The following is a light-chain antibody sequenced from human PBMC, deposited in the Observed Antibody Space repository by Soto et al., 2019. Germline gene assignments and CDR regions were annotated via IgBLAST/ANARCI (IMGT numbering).Light chain of an antibody. Sequence: QSALTQPASVSGSPGQSITISCTGTSSDVGGYNHVSWYQWNPGKAPKLSIYDVSNRPSGVSTRFSGSKSGNTASLTISGLQADDEADYYCSSYTRTTTLVVFGGGTKLTVL. CDR1: SSDVGGYNH. J-gene: IGLJ2*01. CDR3: SSYTRTTTLVV. V-gene: IGLV2-14*01. CDR2: DVS.